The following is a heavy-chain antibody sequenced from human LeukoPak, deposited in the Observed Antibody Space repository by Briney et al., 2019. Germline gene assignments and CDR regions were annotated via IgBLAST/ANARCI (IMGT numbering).Heavy chain of an antibody. J-gene: IGHJ4*02. Sequence: GGSLRLSCAASGFTFSSYGMHWVRQAPGKGLEWVAFIRYDGSNKYYADSVKGRFTISRDNSKNTLYLQMNSLRAEDTAVYYCAKGRITGITKAPFDYWGQGTLVTVSS. CDR2: IRYDGSNK. CDR3: AKGRITGITKAPFDY. CDR1: GFTFSSYG. V-gene: IGHV3-30*02. D-gene: IGHD1-7*01.